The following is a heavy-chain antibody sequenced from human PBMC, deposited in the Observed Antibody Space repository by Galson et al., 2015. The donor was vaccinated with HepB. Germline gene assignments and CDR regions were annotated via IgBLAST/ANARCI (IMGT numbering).Heavy chain of an antibody. V-gene: IGHV1-2*02. J-gene: IGHJ4*02. CDR1: GYTFTGYY. D-gene: IGHD2-21*01. Sequence: SVKVSCKASGYTFTGYYMHWVRQAPGQGLEWMGWINPNSGGTNYAQKFQGRVTMTRDTSISTAYMELSRLRSDDTAVYYCARGAHSIAAGGFDYWGQGTLVTVSS. CDR3: ARGAHSIAAGGFDY. CDR2: INPNSGGT.